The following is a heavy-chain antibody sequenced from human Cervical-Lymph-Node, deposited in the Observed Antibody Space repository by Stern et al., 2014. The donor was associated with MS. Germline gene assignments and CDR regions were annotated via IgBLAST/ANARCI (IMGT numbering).Heavy chain of an antibody. Sequence: MQLVESGAEVKKPGSSVKVSCKASGGTFSSYAITWVRQAPGRGHEWMGEIITMFGTTKYAQKFQGRVTMIATGSTTTAFMELSILRSEDPAVYYCARLDYYDSSGYYGDAFDIWGQGTMVTVSS. J-gene: IGHJ3*02. CDR3: ARLDYYDSSGYYGDAFDI. D-gene: IGHD3-22*01. V-gene: IGHV1-69*01. CDR2: IITMFGTT. CDR1: GGTFSSYA.